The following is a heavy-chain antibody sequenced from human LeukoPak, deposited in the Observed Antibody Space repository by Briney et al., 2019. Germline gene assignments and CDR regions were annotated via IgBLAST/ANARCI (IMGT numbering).Heavy chain of an antibody. CDR1: GVSISSSNSY. Sequence: KASETLSLTCTVSGVSISSSNSYWGWIRQPAGKGLEWIGRIYTSGSTNYNPSLKSRVTISVDTSKNQFSLKLSSVTAADTAVYYCARDHGGTSHWYFDLWGRGTLVTVSS. J-gene: IGHJ2*01. V-gene: IGHV4-61*02. CDR3: ARDHGGTSHWYFDL. D-gene: IGHD4-23*01. CDR2: IYTSGST.